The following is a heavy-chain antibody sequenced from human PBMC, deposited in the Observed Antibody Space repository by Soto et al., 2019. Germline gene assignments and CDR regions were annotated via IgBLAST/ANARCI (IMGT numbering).Heavy chain of an antibody. CDR1: GGSISSYY. J-gene: IGHJ5*02. CDR3: ARASDYDILTGYLNWFDP. V-gene: IGHV4-59*01. Sequence: SETLSLTCTVSGGSISSYYWSWIRQPPGKGLEWIGYIYYSGSTNYNPSLKSRVTISVDTSKNQFSLKLSSVTAADTAVYYCARASDYDILTGYLNWFDPWGQGTLVTVSS. CDR2: IYYSGST. D-gene: IGHD3-9*01.